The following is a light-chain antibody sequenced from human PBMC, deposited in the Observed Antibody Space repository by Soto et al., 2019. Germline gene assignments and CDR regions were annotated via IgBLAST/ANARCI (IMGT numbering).Light chain of an antibody. CDR3: QQYYNTPYT. CDR1: QDISTW. J-gene: IGKJ2*01. CDR2: DAS. Sequence: DIQMTQSPSSVSASVGDRVTITCRASQDISTWLAWYQQKPGKAPKLLIYDASSLESGVPARFSGSGFGTDFTLTISSLQAGDEAIYHCQQYYNTPYTFGQGTNLEIK. V-gene: IGKV1-12*01.